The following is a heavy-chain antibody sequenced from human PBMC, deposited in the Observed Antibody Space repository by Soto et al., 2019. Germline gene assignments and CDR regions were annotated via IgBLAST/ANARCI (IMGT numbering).Heavy chain of an antibody. V-gene: IGHV1-2*02. J-gene: IGHJ5*02. CDR2: KNPNGGGT. Sequence: QVQLVQSGSEMKKPGASVKVSCKSSGYTFTAYYIHWVRQAPGQGLEWMGWKNPNGGGTNYAQKYQVRVTMTRDTSISTAYMDLSRLTYDDTAIYYCARHNGYGACFDPWGQGTLVTVSS. CDR1: GYTFTAYY. D-gene: IGHD5-12*01. CDR3: ARHNGYGACFDP.